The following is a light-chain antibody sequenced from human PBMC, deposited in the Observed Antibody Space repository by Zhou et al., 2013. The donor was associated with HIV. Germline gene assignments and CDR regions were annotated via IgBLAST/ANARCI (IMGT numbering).Light chain of an antibody. J-gene: IGLJ2*01. CDR3: QLWDNDSDHVV. CDR2: DNN. V-gene: IGLV3-21*02. CDR1: NIGSKS. Sequence: SYVLTQPPSESVAPGQTARITCGGNNIGSKSVHWYQQKPGQAPVLVVYDNNDRPSAIPERFSGSNSGNTATLTISRVEAGDEADYYCQLWDNDSDHVVFGGGTKLTVL.